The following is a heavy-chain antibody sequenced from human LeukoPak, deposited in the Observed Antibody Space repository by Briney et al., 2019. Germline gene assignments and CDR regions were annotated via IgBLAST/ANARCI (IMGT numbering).Heavy chain of an antibody. V-gene: IGHV4-34*01. CDR3: AKDAVWFGEYNWFDP. CDR2: INHSGST. J-gene: IGHJ5*02. CDR1: GGSFSGYY. D-gene: IGHD3-10*01. Sequence: SETLSLTCAVYGGSFSGYYWSWIRQPPGKGLEWIGEINHSGSTNYNPSLKSRVTISVDTSKNQFSLKLSSVTAADTAVYYCAKDAVWFGEYNWFDPWGQGTLVTVSS.